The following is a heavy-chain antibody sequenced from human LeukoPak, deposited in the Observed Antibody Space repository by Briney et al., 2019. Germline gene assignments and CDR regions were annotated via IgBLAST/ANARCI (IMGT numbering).Heavy chain of an antibody. CDR1: GYTFTSYY. CDR3: ASCPPGEWSAGGWFDP. CDR2: INPSGGST. V-gene: IGHV1-46*01. Sequence: ASVKVSCKASGYTFTSYYMHWVRQAPGQGLGWMGIINPSGGSTSYAQKFQGRVTMTRDTSTSTVYMELSSLRSEDTAVYYCASCPPGEWSAGGWFDPWGQGTLVTVSS. D-gene: IGHD3-10*01. J-gene: IGHJ5*02.